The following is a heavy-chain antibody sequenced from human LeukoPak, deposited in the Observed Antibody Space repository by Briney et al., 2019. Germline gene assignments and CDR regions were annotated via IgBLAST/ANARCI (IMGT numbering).Heavy chain of an antibody. CDR1: SGSISSGGYS. Sequence: SQTLSLTCAVSSGSISSGGYSWSWIWQPPGKGLEWIGYIYHSGSTYYNPSLKSRVTISVDRSKNQFSLKLSSVTAADTAVYYCARVSPTVSFDYWGQGTLVTVSS. J-gene: IGHJ4*02. D-gene: IGHD4-17*01. V-gene: IGHV4-30-2*01. CDR2: IYHSGST. CDR3: ARVSPTVSFDY.